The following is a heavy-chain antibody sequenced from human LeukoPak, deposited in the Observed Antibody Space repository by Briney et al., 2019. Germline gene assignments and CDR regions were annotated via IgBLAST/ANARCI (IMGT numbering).Heavy chain of an antibody. Sequence: ASVKVSCEASGYTFTSYGISWVRQAPGQGLEWMGWISAYNGNTNYAQKLQGRVTMTTDTSTSTAYMELRSLRSDDTAVYYCAREGVVVPAPGAFDIWGQGTMVTVSS. CDR2: ISAYNGNT. CDR3: AREGVVVPAPGAFDI. D-gene: IGHD2-2*01. CDR1: GYTFTSYG. J-gene: IGHJ3*02. V-gene: IGHV1-18*01.